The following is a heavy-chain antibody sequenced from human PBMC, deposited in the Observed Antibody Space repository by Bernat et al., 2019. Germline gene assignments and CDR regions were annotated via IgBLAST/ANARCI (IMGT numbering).Heavy chain of an antibody. Sequence: QLQLQESGPGLVKPSETLSLTCTVSGGSISSSSYYWGWIRQPPGKGLEWIGSIYYSGSTYYNPSLKSRVTIPVDTSKNQFSLKLSSVTAADTAVYYCASLPDLWFGELLTLPWGQGTMVTVSS. CDR2: IYYSGST. CDR1: GGSISSSSYY. J-gene: IGHJ3*01. V-gene: IGHV4-39*01. D-gene: IGHD3-10*01. CDR3: ASLPDLWFGELLTLP.